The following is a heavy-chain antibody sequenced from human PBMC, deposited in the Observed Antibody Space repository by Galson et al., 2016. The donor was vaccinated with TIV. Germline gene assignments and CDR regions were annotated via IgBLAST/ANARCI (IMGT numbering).Heavy chain of an antibody. J-gene: IGHJ4*02. D-gene: IGHD3-16*01. CDR3: AGGGGSHRGYY. CDR2: INPSGGA. CDR1: GFTFVGYY. V-gene: IGHV1-2*02. Sequence: SVKVSCKASGFTFVGYYLYWVRQAPGQGLEWMGWINPSGGAIYAQKFQDRVIMTRDTSITTAYMEMRSLRFDDTAVYYCAGGGGSHRGYYWGQGTLVTVSS.